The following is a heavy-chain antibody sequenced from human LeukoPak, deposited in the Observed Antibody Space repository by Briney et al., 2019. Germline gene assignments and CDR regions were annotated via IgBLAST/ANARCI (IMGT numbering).Heavy chain of an antibody. V-gene: IGHV4-30-2*01. CDR3: ARHGMGDSSSWNFDY. CDR2: IYHSGST. Sequence: SETLSLTCTVSGGSISSGGYYWSWIRQPPGKGLEWIGYIYHSGSTYYNPSLRSRVTISVDTSKNQFSLNLKSVTAADTAVYYCARHGMGDSSSWNFDYWGRGTLVIVSS. D-gene: IGHD6-13*01. J-gene: IGHJ4*02. CDR1: GGSISSGGYY.